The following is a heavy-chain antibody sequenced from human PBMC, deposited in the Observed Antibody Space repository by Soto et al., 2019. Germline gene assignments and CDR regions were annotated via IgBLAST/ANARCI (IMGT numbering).Heavy chain of an antibody. D-gene: IGHD4-17*01. Sequence: PSETLSLTCAVSGGSISSGGYSWSWIRHPPGKGLEWIGYIYDSGSTYYNPSLKSRVTISVDRSKNQFSLKLSSVTAADTAVYYCARGALRWSTSWDFDYWGQGILVTVSS. CDR2: IYDSGST. V-gene: IGHV4-30-2*01. J-gene: IGHJ4*02. CDR1: GGSISSGGYS. CDR3: ARGALRWSTSWDFDY.